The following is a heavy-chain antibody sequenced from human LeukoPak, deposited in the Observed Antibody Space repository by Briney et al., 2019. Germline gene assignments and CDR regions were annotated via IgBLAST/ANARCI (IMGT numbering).Heavy chain of an antibody. CDR2: FDPEDGET. CDR3: ATAADSYYYDSSGYPRPFDY. D-gene: IGHD3-22*01. J-gene: IGHJ4*02. V-gene: IGHV1-24*01. CDR1: GYTLTELS. Sequence: ASVKVSCKVSGYTLTELSMHWVRQAPGKGLEWIGGFDPEDGETIYAQEFQGRVTMTEDTSTDTAYMELSSLRSEDTAVYYCATAADSYYYDSSGYPRPFDYWGQGTLVTVSS.